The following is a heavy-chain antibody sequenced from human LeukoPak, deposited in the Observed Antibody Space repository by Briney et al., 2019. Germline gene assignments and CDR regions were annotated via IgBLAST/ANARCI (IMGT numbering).Heavy chain of an antibody. J-gene: IGHJ6*02. D-gene: IGHD5-24*01. CDR3: ARGNYRPEICMDV. Sequence: GSSVKVSCKASGGTFSIYAISWVRQAPGQGLEWMGGIIPIFGTANYAQKFQGRVTITADESTSTAYMELSSLRSEDTAVYYCARGNYRPEICMDVWGQGTTVTVSS. CDR2: IIPIFGTA. V-gene: IGHV1-69*01. CDR1: GGTFSIYA.